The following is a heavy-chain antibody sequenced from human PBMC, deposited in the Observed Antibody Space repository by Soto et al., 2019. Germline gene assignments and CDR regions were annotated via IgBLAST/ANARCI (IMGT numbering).Heavy chain of an antibody. CDR1: GFTFSNYA. V-gene: IGHV3-23*01. CDR2: ISGSGGST. D-gene: IGHD6-13*01. J-gene: IGHJ4*02. Sequence: EVQLLESGRGLVQPGGSLRLSCAASGFTFSNYAVTWVRQAPGKGLEWVSTISGSGGSTYYADSVKGRFTISRDNSKNTLYMQMNRLRAEDKAVYYCAKDQGSSWYEIDYWGQGTLVTVSS. CDR3: AKDQGSSWYEIDY.